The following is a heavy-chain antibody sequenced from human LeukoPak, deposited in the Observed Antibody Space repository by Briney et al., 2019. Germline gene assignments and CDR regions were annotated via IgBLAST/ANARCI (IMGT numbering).Heavy chain of an antibody. J-gene: IGHJ6*04. D-gene: IGHD6-13*01. V-gene: IGHV3-43D*04. Sequence: GGSLRLSCAASGFTFDDYAMHLVRQAPGKGLEWVSLISWDGGSTYYADSVKGRFTISRDNSKNSLYLQMNSLRAEDTALYYCAKDMARYSSSLYMDVWGKGTTVTVSS. CDR1: GFTFDDYA. CDR2: ISWDGGST. CDR3: AKDMARYSSSLYMDV.